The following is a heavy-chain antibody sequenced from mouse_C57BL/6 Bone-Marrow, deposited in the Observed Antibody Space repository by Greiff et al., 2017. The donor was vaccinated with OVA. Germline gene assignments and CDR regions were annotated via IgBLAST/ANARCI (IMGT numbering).Heavy chain of an antibody. CDR3: ARNAYYSNYDYYAMDY. CDR2: ISYDGSN. Sequence: DVQLQESGPGLVKPSQSLSLTCSVTGYSITSGYYWNWIRQFPGNKLEWMGYISYDGSNNYNPSLKNRISITRDTSKNQFFLKLNSVTTEDIATYYCARNAYYSNYDYYAMDYWGQGTSVTVSS. CDR1: GYSITSGYY. D-gene: IGHD2-5*01. J-gene: IGHJ4*01. V-gene: IGHV3-6*01.